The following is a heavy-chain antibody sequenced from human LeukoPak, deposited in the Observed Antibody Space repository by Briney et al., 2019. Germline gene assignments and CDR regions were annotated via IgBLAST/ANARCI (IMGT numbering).Heavy chain of an antibody. V-gene: IGHV4-59*01. CDR1: GGPISSYY. CDR3: ARGKGYNYYFDY. CDR2: ISYSGST. J-gene: IGHJ4*02. Sequence: SETLSLTCTVSGGPISSYYWSWIRQPPGNGLEWIAYISYSGSTNYNPSLRSRVTISVDTSKNQFSLKLSSVTAADTAVYYCARGKGYNYYFDYWGQGTLVTVSS. D-gene: IGHD5-24*01.